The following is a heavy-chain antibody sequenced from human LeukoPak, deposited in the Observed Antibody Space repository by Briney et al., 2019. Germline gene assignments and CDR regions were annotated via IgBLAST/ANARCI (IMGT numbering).Heavy chain of an antibody. J-gene: IGHJ4*02. CDR1: GLIDPRNH. Sequence: GGSVRQSCVSTGLIDPRNHMNGLRQAPGRGLAWVSIIYSGGTIHYADSLKDRFTISRDDSINTRYLQMNSLRAEDTTVYYCAKESSSYYFDDWGQGTLVTVSS. CDR3: AKESSSYYFDD. V-gene: IGHV3-66*01. CDR2: IYSGGTI. D-gene: IGHD6-6*01.